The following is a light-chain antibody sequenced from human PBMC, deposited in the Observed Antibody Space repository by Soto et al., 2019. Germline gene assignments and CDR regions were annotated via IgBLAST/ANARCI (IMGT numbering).Light chain of an antibody. V-gene: IGKV1-39*01. Sequence: DIQMTQSPSSLSASVGDRVTITCRASQSISNYLNWYQQKPGKAPKLLIYAASSLQTGVPSRFRGSESGTDFTLTISSLQPEDFATYYCQQSYRTPRTVVQGTKVEIK. CDR1: QSISNY. CDR2: AAS. CDR3: QQSYRTPRT. J-gene: IGKJ1*01.